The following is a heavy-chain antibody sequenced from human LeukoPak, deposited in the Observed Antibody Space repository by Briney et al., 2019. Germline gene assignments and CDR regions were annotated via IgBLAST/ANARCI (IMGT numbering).Heavy chain of an antibody. J-gene: IGHJ4*02. Sequence: TSETLSLTCTVSTDSITSNWWRWVRQPPGKGLEWIGEFHKSGSTNYYPSLQSRVTISIGKSKNQIALELNSVTAADTAVYYCAKEIVGAPTPGAYWGQGILVSVSS. CDR1: TDSITSNW. V-gene: IGHV4-4*02. CDR3: AKEIVGAPTPGAY. D-gene: IGHD1-26*01. CDR2: FHKSGST.